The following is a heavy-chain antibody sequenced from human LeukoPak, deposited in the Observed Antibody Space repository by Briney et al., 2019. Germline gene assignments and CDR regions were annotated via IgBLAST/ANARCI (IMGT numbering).Heavy chain of an antibody. D-gene: IGHD3-22*01. CDR1: GFTFRSYE. V-gene: IGHV3-48*03. CDR3: ARSAPYDSSGYYGY. J-gene: IGHJ4*02. Sequence: PGGSLRLSCEDSGFTFRSYEMSWVRQAPGKGLEWVSYISSSGSTIYYADSVKGRFTISRDNAKNSLYLQMNSLRAEDTAVYYCARSAPYDSSGYYGYWGQGTLVTVSS. CDR2: ISSSGSTI.